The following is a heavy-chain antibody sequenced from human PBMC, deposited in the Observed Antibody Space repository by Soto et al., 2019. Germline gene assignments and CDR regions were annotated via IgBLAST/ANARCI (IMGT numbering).Heavy chain of an antibody. CDR1: GGSFSGYY. J-gene: IGHJ5*02. D-gene: IGHD3-3*01. Sequence: SETLSLTCAVYGGSFSGYYWSWIRQPPGKGLEWIGEINHSGSTNYNPSLKSRVTISVDTSKNQFSLKLSSVTAADTAVYYCAIGRSYDFWSGYMSNWFDPWGQGTLVTVSS. V-gene: IGHV4-34*01. CDR3: AIGRSYDFWSGYMSNWFDP. CDR2: INHSGST.